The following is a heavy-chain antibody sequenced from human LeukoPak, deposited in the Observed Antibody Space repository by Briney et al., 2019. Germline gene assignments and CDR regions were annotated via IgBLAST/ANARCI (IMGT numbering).Heavy chain of an antibody. V-gene: IGHV3-23*01. Sequence: GGSLRHSPAASGFTFCRYAMSGVREAPGKGVGGVSAICGSGGSTYYADSVKGRFTISRDNTKNTLYLQMNSLRAEDTAVYYCAKAPRLRSFDYWGQGTLVTVSS. D-gene: IGHD2-15*01. CDR1: GFTFCRYA. CDR3: AKAPRLRSFDY. J-gene: IGHJ4*02. CDR2: ICGSGGST.